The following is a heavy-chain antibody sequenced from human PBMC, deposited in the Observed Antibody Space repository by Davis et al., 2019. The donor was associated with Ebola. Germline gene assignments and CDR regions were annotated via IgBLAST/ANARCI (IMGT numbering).Heavy chain of an antibody. CDR3: ARVNYDFWSGYYTGNWFDP. V-gene: IGHV4-59*01. Sequence: SETLSLTCTVSGGSISSYYWSWIRQPPGKGLEWIGYIYYSDITKYNPSLKSRVTISVDTSKNQFSLKLISVTAADTAVYYCARVNYDFWSGYYTGNWFDPWGQGTLVTVSS. D-gene: IGHD3-3*01. CDR1: GGSISSYY. J-gene: IGHJ5*02. CDR2: IYYSDIT.